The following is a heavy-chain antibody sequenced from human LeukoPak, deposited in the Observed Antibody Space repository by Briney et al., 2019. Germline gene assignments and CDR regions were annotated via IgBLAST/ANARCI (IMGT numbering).Heavy chain of an antibody. CDR3: ARVGGDTDAFDI. Sequence: SETLSLTCTVSGGSISSYYWSWIRQPPGKGLEWIGYIYYSGSPNYNPSLKSRVTISVDTSKNQFSLKLSSVTAADTAVYYCARVGGDTDAFDIWGQGTMVTVSS. V-gene: IGHV4-59*01. J-gene: IGHJ3*02. D-gene: IGHD2-21*02. CDR1: GGSISSYY. CDR2: IYYSGSP.